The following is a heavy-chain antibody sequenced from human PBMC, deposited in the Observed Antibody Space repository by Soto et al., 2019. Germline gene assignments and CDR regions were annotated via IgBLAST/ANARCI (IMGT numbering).Heavy chain of an antibody. D-gene: IGHD5-18*01. CDR3: ARPKRGYSYGYDY. V-gene: IGHV4-31*03. Sequence: SETLSLTCTVSGGSISSGGYYWSWIRQHPGKGLEWIGYIYYSGSTYYNPSLKSRVTISVDTSKNQFSLKLSSVTAADTAVYYCARPKRGYSYGYDYWGRGTLVTVSS. CDR1: GGSISSGGYY. CDR2: IYYSGST. J-gene: IGHJ4*02.